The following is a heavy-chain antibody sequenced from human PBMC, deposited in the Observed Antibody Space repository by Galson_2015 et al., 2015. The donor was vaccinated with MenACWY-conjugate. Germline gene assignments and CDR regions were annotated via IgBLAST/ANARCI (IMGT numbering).Heavy chain of an antibody. J-gene: IGHJ4*02. CDR3: ARESDRVFQY. V-gene: IGHV6-1*01. Sequence: CAISGDSVSSNSAAWNWIRRSPSRGLEWLGRTYYRSKWYNDYAVSVKSRITINPDTSKNQFSLQLNSVTPEDTAVYYCARESDRVFQYWGQGTLVAVSS. CDR2: TYYRSKWYN. D-gene: IGHD1-14*01. CDR1: GDSVSSNSAA.